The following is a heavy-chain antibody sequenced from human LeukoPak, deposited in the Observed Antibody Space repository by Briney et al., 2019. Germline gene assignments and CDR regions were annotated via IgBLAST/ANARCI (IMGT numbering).Heavy chain of an antibody. D-gene: IGHD1-7*01. CDR2: AVPGHK. CDR1: GGTSTNDA. J-gene: IGHJ2*01. Sequence: SVKVSCKASGGTSTNDAINWVRQAPGQGLEWMGRAVPGHKTYAPRLKGRLTITADTSTSTAYMELSSLTSEDTAVYYCARDPNFGRPTRDWHFDLRGRGTLVTVSS. V-gene: IGHV1-69*04. CDR3: ARDPNFGRPTRDWHFDL.